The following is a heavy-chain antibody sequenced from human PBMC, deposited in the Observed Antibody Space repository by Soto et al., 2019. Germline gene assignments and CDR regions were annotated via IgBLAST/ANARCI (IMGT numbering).Heavy chain of an antibody. CDR3: ARGRGYSYGLDP. J-gene: IGHJ5*02. Sequence: SETLSRTCTVSGDSISSINNYWSWIRQPPGEGLEWIGFISYSGTTSYSPSLKSRVAISLDTSKNQFSLSLNFVTAADTAVYYCARGRGYSYGLDPWGQGSLVTVSS. D-gene: IGHD5-18*01. CDR1: GDSISSINNY. CDR2: ISYSGTT. V-gene: IGHV4-30-4*01.